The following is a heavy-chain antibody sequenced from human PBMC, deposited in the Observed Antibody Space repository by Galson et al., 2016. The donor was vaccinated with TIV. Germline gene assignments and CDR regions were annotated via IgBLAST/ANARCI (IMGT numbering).Heavy chain of an antibody. CDR2: IKQNGGEK. V-gene: IGHV3-7*03. Sequence: SLRLSCAASGFSFSNDWMSWVRQAPGKGLEWVANIKQNGGEKYYVDSVKGRFTISRDNAKNSLYLQMNSLRAEDTAVYYCARVMSATLLFFDLWGRGTLVTVSS. J-gene: IGHJ2*01. CDR3: ARVMSATLLFFDL. CDR1: GFSFSNDW. D-gene: IGHD2/OR15-2a*01.